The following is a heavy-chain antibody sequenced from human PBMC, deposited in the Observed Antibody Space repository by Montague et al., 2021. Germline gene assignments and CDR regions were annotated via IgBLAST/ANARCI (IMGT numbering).Heavy chain of an antibody. J-gene: IGHJ6*03. CDR2: VSHGGRT. CDR3: ARERARYYYMDI. V-gene: IGHV4-38-2*02. Sequence: SETLSLTCTVSRSLINSDYYCGWIRPPPGRGLEWMGSVSHGGRTYYNPSLKSRVTISVDTSNNHFSLKLSSVTAADTAMYYCARERARYYYMDIWGKGTTVTV. CDR1: RSLINSDYY.